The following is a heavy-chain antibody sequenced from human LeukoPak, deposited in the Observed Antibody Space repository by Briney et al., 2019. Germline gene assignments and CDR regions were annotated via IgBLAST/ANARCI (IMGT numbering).Heavy chain of an antibody. D-gene: IGHD5-12*01. Sequence: PSETLSLTCTVSGGSISSSSYYWGWIRQPPGNGLEWIGEINHSGSTNYNPSLKSRVTISVDTSKNQFSLKLSSVTAADTAVYYCARGRRYSGYGVWGKGTTVTVSS. CDR2: INHSGST. V-gene: IGHV4-39*07. CDR3: ARGRRYSGYGV. CDR1: GGSISSSSYY. J-gene: IGHJ6*04.